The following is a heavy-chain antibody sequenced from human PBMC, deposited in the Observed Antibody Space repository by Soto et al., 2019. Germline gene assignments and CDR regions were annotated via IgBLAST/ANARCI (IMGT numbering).Heavy chain of an antibody. D-gene: IGHD2-2*02. J-gene: IGHJ4*02. CDR1: GGSISSSSYY. V-gene: IGHV4-39*01. CDR2: IYYSGST. CDR3: ARLPTARIPGDYDY. Sequence: QLQLQESGPGLVKPSETLSLTCTVSGGSISSSSYYWGWIRQPPGKGLEWIGSIYYSGSTYYNPSLKSRVTISVDTSKNQFSLKLRSVTAADTAVYYCARLPTARIPGDYDYWGQGTLVTVSS.